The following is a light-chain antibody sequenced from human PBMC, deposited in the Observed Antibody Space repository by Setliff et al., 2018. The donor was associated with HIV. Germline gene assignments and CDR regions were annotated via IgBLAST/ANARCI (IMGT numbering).Light chain of an antibody. CDR2: DVI. J-gene: IGLJ1*01. Sequence: QSALAQPASVSGSPGQSITISCTGISSDVGGYYSVSWYQQHPGEAPKLMIYDVINRPSGVSNRFSGSRSGNTASLTISGLRVEDEADYYCSSYTTSSTLYVFGPGTKVTVL. V-gene: IGLV2-14*03. CDR1: SSDVGGYYS. CDR3: SSYTTSSTLYV.